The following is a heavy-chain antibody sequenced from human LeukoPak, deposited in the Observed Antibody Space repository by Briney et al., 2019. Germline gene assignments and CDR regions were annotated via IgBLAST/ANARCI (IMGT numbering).Heavy chain of an antibody. V-gene: IGHV1-46*03. CDR2: INPSGGNT. J-gene: IGHJ4*02. CDR1: GCTFTGYY. Sequence: ASVKVSCKASGCTFTGYYMHWVRQAPGQGLEWIGIINPSGGNTSYAQKFQGRVTMTRDTSTSTVYMELSSLRSEDTAVYYCARDPSAVAGNTLNYWGQGTLVTVSS. CDR3: ARDPSAVAGNTLNY. D-gene: IGHD6-19*01.